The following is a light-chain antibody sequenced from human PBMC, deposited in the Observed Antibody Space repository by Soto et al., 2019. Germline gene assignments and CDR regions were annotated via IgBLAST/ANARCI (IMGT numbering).Light chain of an antibody. CDR3: QQYGSSPRGT. Sequence: EIVLTQFPGTVSLSPGERATLSCRASQSVSSSYLAWYQQKPGQAPRLLIYGASSRATGIPDRFSGSGSGTDFTLTISRLEPEDFAVYYCQQYGSSPRGTFGQGTKVEIK. CDR1: QSVSSSY. J-gene: IGKJ1*01. V-gene: IGKV3-20*01. CDR2: GAS.